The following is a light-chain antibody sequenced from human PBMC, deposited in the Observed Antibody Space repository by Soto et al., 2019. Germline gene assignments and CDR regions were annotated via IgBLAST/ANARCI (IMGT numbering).Light chain of an antibody. J-gene: IGLJ1*01. Sequence: QSALTQPASVSGSPGQSITISCTGTSSDVGNYNYVSWYQQHPGKAPKLMIFEVSNRPSGVSNRFSGSESGNTASLTISGLQAEDDADYYCSSYASASTLVFGTGTKLTVL. CDR2: EVS. CDR1: SSDVGNYNY. CDR3: SSYASASTLV. V-gene: IGLV2-14*01.